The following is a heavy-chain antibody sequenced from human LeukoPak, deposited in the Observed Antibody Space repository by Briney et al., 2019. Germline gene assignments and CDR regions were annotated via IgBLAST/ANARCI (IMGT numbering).Heavy chain of an antibody. J-gene: IGHJ4*02. CDR1: GFTFSTFS. CDR3: AKAGEQLWLRMHFDN. V-gene: IGHV3-21*04. Sequence: GGSLRLSCAASGFTFSTFSMLWVRQAPGKGLEWVSSISSSGSYIHYAESVKGRFTISRDNAKNSLYLQMKSLRAEDTAVYYCAKAGEQLWLRMHFDNWGQGTLVTVSS. D-gene: IGHD5-18*01. CDR2: ISSSGSYI.